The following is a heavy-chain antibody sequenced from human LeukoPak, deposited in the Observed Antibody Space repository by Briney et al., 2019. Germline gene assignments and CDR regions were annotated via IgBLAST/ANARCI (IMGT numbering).Heavy chain of an antibody. J-gene: IGHJ4*02. D-gene: IGHD6-6*01. V-gene: IGHV3-11*04. CDR3: AKDPTSSSALDY. Sequence: GGSLRLSCAASGFTFSDYYMSWIRQAPGKGLEWVSYISSSGSTIYYADSVKGRFTISRDNAKNSLYLQMNSLRAEDTAVYYCAKDPTSSSALDYWGQGTLVTVSS. CDR1: GFTFSDYY. CDR2: ISSSGSTI.